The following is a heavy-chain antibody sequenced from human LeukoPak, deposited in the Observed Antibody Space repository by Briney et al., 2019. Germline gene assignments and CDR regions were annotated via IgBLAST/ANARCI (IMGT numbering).Heavy chain of an antibody. CDR3: AKVQGTIFGVALYYYYMDV. J-gene: IGHJ6*03. V-gene: IGHV3-23*01. CDR2: ISGSGGST. D-gene: IGHD3-3*01. Sequence: GGSLRLSCAASGFTFSSYAMSWVRQAPGKGLEWVSAISGSGGSTYYADSVKGRFTISRDNSKNTLYLQMNSLRAEDTAVYYCAKVQGTIFGVALYYYYMDVWGKGTTVTVSS. CDR1: GFTFSSYA.